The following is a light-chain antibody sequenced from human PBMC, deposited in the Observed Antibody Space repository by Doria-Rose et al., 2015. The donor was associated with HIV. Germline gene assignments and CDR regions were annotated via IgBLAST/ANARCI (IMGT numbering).Light chain of an antibody. CDR2: RDN. J-gene: IGLJ3*02. Sequence: QPGLTQPPSASGTPGQRVAISCSGSTSNIGSNFVNWYQHLPGTAPKLLIYRDNHRPSGVPDRFSGSKSGTSASLAISELRSEDEADYYCAAWDDSLSGHWVFGGGTKVTVL. CDR1: TSNIGSNF. V-gene: IGLV1-47*01. CDR3: AAWDDSLSGHWV.